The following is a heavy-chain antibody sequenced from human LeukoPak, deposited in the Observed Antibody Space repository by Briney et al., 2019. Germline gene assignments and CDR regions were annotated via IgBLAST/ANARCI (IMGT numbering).Heavy chain of an antibody. J-gene: IGHJ5*02. CDR2: INPNSGGT. V-gene: IGHV1-2*02. Sequence: GAAVKVSCKASGYTLTDYYIHWVRQAPGQGLEWMGWINPNSGGTNYAQKFQGRVTMTRDTSISTAYMELSRLRSDDTAVYYCARVKYYGSGSNTPLVFDPWGQGTLVTVSS. CDR1: GYTLTDYY. CDR3: ARVKYYGSGSNTPLVFDP. D-gene: IGHD3-10*01.